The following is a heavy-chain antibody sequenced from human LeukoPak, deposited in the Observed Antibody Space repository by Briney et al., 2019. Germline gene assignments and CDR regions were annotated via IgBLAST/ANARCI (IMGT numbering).Heavy chain of an antibody. D-gene: IGHD2-15*01. CDR1: GFTFSSYG. J-gene: IGHJ3*02. Sequence: GRSLRLSCAASGFTFSSYGMHWVRQAPGKGLEWVAVISYDGSNKYYADSVKGRFTISRDNSKNTLYLQMNSLRAEDTAVYYCAKGNVVVVAATSDAFDIWGQGAMVTVSS. CDR2: ISYDGSNK. V-gene: IGHV3-30*18. CDR3: AKGNVVVVAATSDAFDI.